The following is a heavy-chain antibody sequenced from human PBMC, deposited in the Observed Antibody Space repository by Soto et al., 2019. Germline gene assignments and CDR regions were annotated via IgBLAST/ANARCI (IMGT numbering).Heavy chain of an antibody. CDR1: GGSISSGGYY. J-gene: IGHJ4*02. D-gene: IGHD3-22*01. CDR2: IDYSGST. Sequence: QVQLQESGPGLVKPSQTLSLTCTVSGGSISSGGYYWSWIRQHTGKGLEWIGYIDYSGSTYYNPSLKSRVTISVDTSKNQFSLKLSSVTAAYTAVYYCARGDSGYYDSSGYYSYWGQGTLVTVSS. CDR3: ARGDSGYYDSSGYYSY. V-gene: IGHV4-31*03.